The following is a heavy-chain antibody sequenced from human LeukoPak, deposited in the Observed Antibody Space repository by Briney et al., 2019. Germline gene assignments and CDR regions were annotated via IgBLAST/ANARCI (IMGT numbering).Heavy chain of an antibody. Sequence: QPRGSLRLSCAASGFTFSSYAMSWVRQAPGKGLGWVSAISGSGGSTYYADSVKGRFTISRDNSKNTLYLQMNSLRAEDTAVYYCAKIFAVVVVAATSDYWGQGTLVTVSS. CDR2: ISGSGGST. J-gene: IGHJ4*02. V-gene: IGHV3-23*01. CDR3: AKIFAVVVVAATSDY. D-gene: IGHD2-15*01. CDR1: GFTFSSYA.